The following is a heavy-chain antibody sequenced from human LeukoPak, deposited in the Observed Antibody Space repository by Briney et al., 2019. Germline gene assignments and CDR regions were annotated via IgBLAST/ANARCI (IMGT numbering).Heavy chain of an antibody. J-gene: IGHJ3*02. V-gene: IGHV4-34*01. D-gene: IGHD6-6*01. CDR3: AREYTTSSTAFDI. Sequence: SETLSLTCAVYGGSFSGHYWSWIRQPPGKGLEWIGEINHSGSTNCNPPLKSRVTISIDTSKNQFSLKLSSVTAADTAVYFCAREYTTSSTAFDIWGQGTMVTVSS. CDR2: INHSGST. CDR1: GGSFSGHY.